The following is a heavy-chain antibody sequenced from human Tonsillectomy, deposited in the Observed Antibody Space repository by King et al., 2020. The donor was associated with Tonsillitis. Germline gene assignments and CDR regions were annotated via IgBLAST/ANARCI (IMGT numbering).Heavy chain of an antibody. CDR1: GGTFSNYT. CDR2: IIPILDIT. D-gene: IGHD2-15*01. V-gene: IGHV1-69*09. CDR3: ASEPNCSENSCYWYFDL. Sequence: QLVQSGAEVKKPGSSVKVSCKASGGTFSNYTINWVRQARGQGLEWMGRIIPILDITNYAQKFKGRVTITADKSTSTAYMELSSLRSEDTAVYYCASEPNCSENSCYWYFDLWGRGTLVTVSS. J-gene: IGHJ2*01.